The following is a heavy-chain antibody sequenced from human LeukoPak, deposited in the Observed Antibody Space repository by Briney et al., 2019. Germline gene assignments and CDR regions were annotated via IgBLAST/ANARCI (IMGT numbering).Heavy chain of an antibody. CDR2: ISGSGGST. CDR3: ARTVIVVVITTSGWFDP. CDR1: GFTFSSYA. Sequence: GGSLRLSCAASGFTFSSYAMSWVRQAPGKGLEWVSAISGSGGSTYYADSVKGRFTISRDNSKNTLYLQMNSLRAEDTAVYYCARTVIVVVITTSGWFDPWGQGTLVTVSS. V-gene: IGHV3-23*01. D-gene: IGHD3-22*01. J-gene: IGHJ5*02.